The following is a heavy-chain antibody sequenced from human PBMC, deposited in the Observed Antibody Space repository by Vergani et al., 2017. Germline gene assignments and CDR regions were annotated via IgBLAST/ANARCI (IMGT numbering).Heavy chain of an antibody. CDR2: ISSSSSYI. CDR3: AKAAYSSGYFFDY. D-gene: IGHD3-22*01. V-gene: IGHV3-21*01. J-gene: IGHJ4*02. CDR1: GFTFSSYA. Sequence: EVQLLESGGGLVQPGGSLRLSCAASGFTFSSYAMNWVRQAPGKGLEWVSSISSSSSYIYYADSVKGRFTISRDNAKNSLYLQMNSLRAEDTAVYYCAKAAYSSGYFFDYWGQGTLVTVSS.